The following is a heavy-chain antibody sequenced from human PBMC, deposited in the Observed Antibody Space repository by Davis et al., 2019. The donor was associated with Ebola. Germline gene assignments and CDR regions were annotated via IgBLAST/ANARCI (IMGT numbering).Heavy chain of an antibody. CDR2: MNPNSGNT. CDR3: ARDLQRDTAMVPNWFDP. D-gene: IGHD5-18*01. Sequence: ASVKVSCKASGYTFTSHDINWVRQATGQGLEWMGWMNPNSGNTGYAQKFQGRVTMTRNTSISTAYMELSSLRSEDTAVYYCARDLQRDTAMVPNWFDPWGQGTLVTVSS. J-gene: IGHJ5*02. V-gene: IGHV1-8*01. CDR1: GYTFTSHD.